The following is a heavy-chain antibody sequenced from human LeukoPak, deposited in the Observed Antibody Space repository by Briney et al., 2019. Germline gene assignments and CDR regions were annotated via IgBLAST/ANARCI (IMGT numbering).Heavy chain of an antibody. J-gene: IGHJ5*02. V-gene: IGHV3-53*01. Sequence: GGSLRLSCAASGFTVSSNYMSWVRQAPGKGLEWVSVIYSGGSTYYADSVKGRFTISRDNSKNTLYLQMNSLRAEDTAVYYCARMPKYCSSTSCEALGWFDPWGQGTLVTVSS. CDR3: ARMPKYCSSTSCEALGWFDP. D-gene: IGHD2-2*01. CDR1: GFTVSSNY. CDR2: IYSGGST.